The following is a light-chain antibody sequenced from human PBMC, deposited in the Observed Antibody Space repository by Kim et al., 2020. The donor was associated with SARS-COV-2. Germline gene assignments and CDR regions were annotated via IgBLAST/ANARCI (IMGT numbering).Light chain of an antibody. CDR1: QDIRNY. CDR2: DVS. J-gene: IGKJ5*01. CDR3: QQYDFLPIT. Sequence: DIQMIQSPSSLSASVGDRVTITCQASQDIRNYLNWYQQKLGEAPKVLIHDVSSLETGVSSRFSGHGSGTDFTLAISSLQPEDIATYYCQQYDFLPITFGQGTRLEIK. V-gene: IGKV1-33*01.